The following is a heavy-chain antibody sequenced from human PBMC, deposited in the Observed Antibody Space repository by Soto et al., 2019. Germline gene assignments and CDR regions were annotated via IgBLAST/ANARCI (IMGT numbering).Heavy chain of an antibody. CDR3: ARGWVEGLSRQPPTDY. CDR2: IDSYGSAT. CDR1: GFTFSRYW. D-gene: IGHD3-3*01. V-gene: IGHV3-74*01. Sequence: EVQLVESGGGLVQPGGSLRLSCAASGFTFSRYWMHWVRQAQGKGLVWVSRIDSYGSATSQVDSVEGRFTISRDNAKNTLYLQMNSLRAEDTAVYYCARGWVEGLSRQPPTDYWGQGTLVTVSS. J-gene: IGHJ4*02.